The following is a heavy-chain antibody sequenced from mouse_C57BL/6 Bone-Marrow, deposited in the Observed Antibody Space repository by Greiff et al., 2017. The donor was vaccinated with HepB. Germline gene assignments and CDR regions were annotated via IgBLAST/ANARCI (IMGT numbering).Heavy chain of an antibody. CDR3: ARSHYYPGRYAMDY. CDR2: IDPSDSYT. J-gene: IGHJ4*01. D-gene: IGHD1-2*01. CDR1: GYTFTSYW. Sequence: QVQLKQPGAELVKPGASVKLSCKASGYTFTSYWMQWVKQRPGQGLEWIGEIDPSDSYTNYNQKFKGKATLTVDTSSSTAYMQLSSLTSEDSAVYYCARSHYYPGRYAMDYWGQGTSVTVSS. V-gene: IGHV1-50*01.